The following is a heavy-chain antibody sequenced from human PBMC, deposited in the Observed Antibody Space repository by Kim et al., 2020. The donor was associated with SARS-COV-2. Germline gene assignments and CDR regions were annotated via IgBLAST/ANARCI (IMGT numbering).Heavy chain of an antibody. D-gene: IGHD6-19*01. CDR3: ARAGSGLKYFDY. V-gene: IGHV3-7*03. CDR1: GFISSSFW. Sequence: GRSLRLSCAASGFISSSFWMTWVRQAPGKGLEWVANIKTDGSAKSYVDSVKGRFTISRDNADNSLYLQMNSLRAEDTAVYYCARAGSGLKYFDYWGQGTL. CDR2: IKTDGSAK. J-gene: IGHJ4*02.